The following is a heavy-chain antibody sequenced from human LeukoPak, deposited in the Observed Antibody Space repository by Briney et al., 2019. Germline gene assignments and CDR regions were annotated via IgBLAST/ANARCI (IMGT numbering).Heavy chain of an antibody. CDR3: ARDLRAAAGSWLDY. CDR1: GFTVSYNY. J-gene: IGHJ4*02. D-gene: IGHD6-13*01. V-gene: IGHV3-53*01. Sequence: GGSLRLSCAASGFTVSYNYMSWVRQAPGKGLEWVSVIYSGGSTYYADSVKGRFIISRDNSKNTLYLQMNNLRAEDTAVYYCARDLRAAAGSWLDYWGQGTLVTVSS. CDR2: IYSGGST.